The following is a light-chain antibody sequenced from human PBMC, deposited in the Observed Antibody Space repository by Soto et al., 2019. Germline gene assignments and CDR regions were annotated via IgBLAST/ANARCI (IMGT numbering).Light chain of an antibody. CDR2: GAS. CDR1: QSVSSNF. CDR3: QHYGTSPHT. J-gene: IGKJ2*01. V-gene: IGKV3-20*01. Sequence: EIVLTQSPGTLSLSPGERATLSCRASQSVSSNFLAWYQQKPGQAPRLLIYGASNRATGIPDRFSGSGSGTDFTLTIRRLEPEDFVVYYCQHYGTSPHTFGQGTKLEIK.